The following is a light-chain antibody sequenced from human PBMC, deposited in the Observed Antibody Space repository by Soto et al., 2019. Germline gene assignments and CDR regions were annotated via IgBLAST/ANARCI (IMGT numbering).Light chain of an antibody. J-gene: IGLJ2*01. V-gene: IGLV4-60*02. CDR1: SGHSTYI. CDR3: ETSDSNTVI. Sequence: QLVLTQSSSASASLGSSVKLTCTLSSGHSTYIIAWHQQQPGKAPRYLMKLEGSGIFDTGSGLPDRFSGSSSGADRYLTISNLQFEDEADYYCETSDSNTVIFGGGTKVTVL. CDR2: LEGSGIF.